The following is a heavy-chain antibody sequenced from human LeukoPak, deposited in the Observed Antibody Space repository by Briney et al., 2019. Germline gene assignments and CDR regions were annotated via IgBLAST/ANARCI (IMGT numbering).Heavy chain of an antibody. CDR2: IYYSGST. J-gene: IGHJ6*02. Sequence: PSETLSLTCTVSGGSISSYYWTWIRQPPGKGLEWIGYIYYSGSTNYNPSLKSRVTISVDTSKNQFSLKLSSVTAADTAVYYRARVVIIRGDYYYGMDVWGQGTTVTVSS. V-gene: IGHV4-59*01. CDR1: GGSISSYY. D-gene: IGHD3-3*01. CDR3: ARVVIIRGDYYYGMDV.